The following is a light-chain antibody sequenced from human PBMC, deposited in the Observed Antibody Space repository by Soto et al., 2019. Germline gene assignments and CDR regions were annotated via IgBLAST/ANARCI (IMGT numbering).Light chain of an antibody. V-gene: IGKV3-15*01. CDR1: QSVSSN. Sequence: EIVMTQSPATLSVSPGERATLSCRASQSVSSNLAWYQQKPGQAPRLLIYGASTRATGIPARFSGSGSGTEFTLTISRLQSEDFAVYYCQQYNNWPPWTFGQGNKVDSK. CDR2: GAS. J-gene: IGKJ1*01. CDR3: QQYNNWPPWT.